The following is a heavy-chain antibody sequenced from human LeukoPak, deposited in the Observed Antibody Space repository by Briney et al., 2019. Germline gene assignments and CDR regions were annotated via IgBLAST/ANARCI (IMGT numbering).Heavy chain of an antibody. CDR3: ARDREQQLVPGWFDP. Sequence: GASVKVSCKASGYIFTSYGISWLRQAPGQGLEWMGWISAYNGNTNYAQKLQGRVTLTTDTSTSTAYMELRSLRSDDTAMYYCARDREQQLVPGWFDPWGQGTLVTVSS. CDR2: ISAYNGNT. D-gene: IGHD6-13*01. CDR1: GYIFTSYG. J-gene: IGHJ5*02. V-gene: IGHV1-18*01.